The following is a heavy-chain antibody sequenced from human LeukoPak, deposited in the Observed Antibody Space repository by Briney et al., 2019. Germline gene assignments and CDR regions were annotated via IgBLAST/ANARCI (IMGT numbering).Heavy chain of an antibody. CDR3: ARGRYYGSGSYYNVLDLDY. V-gene: IGHV4-34*01. J-gene: IGHJ4*02. CDR1: GGSFSGYY. D-gene: IGHD3-10*01. Sequence: SETLSLTCAVYGGSFSGYYWSWIRQPPGKGLEWVGEINHSGSTNYNPSLKSRVTISVDTSKNQFSLKLSSVTAADTAVYYCARGRYYGSGSYYNVLDLDYWGQGTLVTVSS. CDR2: INHSGST.